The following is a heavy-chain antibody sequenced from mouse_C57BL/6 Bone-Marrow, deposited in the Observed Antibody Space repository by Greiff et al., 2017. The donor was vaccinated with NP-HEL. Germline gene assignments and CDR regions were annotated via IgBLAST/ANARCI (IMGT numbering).Heavy chain of an antibody. J-gene: IGHJ2*01. D-gene: IGHD1-1*01. CDR3: ARYIRTFFDY. Sequence: EVQLVESGGGLVQPGGSLSLSCAASGFTFTDYYMSWVRQPPGKALEWFGFIRNKANGYKTEYSVSVKGRFTISRDNSQSILYLQMNALRAEDSATYYCARYIRTFFDYWGQGTTLTVSS. CDR2: IRNKANGYKT. V-gene: IGHV7-3*01. CDR1: GFTFTDYY.